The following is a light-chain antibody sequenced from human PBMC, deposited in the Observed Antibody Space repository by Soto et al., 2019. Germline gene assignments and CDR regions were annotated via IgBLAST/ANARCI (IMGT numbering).Light chain of an antibody. CDR3: QLYGTSPPLT. Sequence: EIVLTQSPGTLSLSPGERATLSCRASQSVSSSYLAWYQQKPGQAPRVLIYGASSRATGIPDRFSGSGSGTDVTLTISRLEPEDFAVYYCQLYGTSPPLTFGGGTKVEIK. CDR1: QSVSSSY. V-gene: IGKV3-20*01. CDR2: GAS. J-gene: IGKJ4*01.